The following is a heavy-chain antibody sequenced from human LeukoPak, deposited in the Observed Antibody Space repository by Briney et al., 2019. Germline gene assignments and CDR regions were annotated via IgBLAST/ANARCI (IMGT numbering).Heavy chain of an antibody. D-gene: IGHD5-24*01. CDR2: INPSGGST. J-gene: IGHJ4*02. CDR3: ARGGIEMATIDYFDY. Sequence: ASVKVSCKASVYTFTSYYMHWVRQAPGQGLEWMGIINPSGGSTSYAQKFQGRVTMTRDTSTSTVYMELSSLRSEDTAVYYCARGGIEMATIDYFDYWGQGTLVTVSS. V-gene: IGHV1-46*01. CDR1: VYTFTSYY.